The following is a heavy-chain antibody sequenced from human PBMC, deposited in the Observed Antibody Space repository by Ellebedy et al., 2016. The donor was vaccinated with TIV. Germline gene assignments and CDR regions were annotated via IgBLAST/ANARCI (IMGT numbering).Heavy chain of an antibody. CDR1: GYTFTNYF. V-gene: IGHV1-46*01. D-gene: IGHD3-22*01. Sequence: ASVKVSCKASGYTFTNYFLYWVRQAPGQGLEWMGIINPTSGSSNYAQKFQGRVTMTRDTSTSTVYMVLSSLRSEDPAVYYCARGDNYYYDSSGYYYNYWGQGTLVTVSS. J-gene: IGHJ4*02. CDR3: ARGDNYYYDSSGYYYNY. CDR2: INPTSGSS.